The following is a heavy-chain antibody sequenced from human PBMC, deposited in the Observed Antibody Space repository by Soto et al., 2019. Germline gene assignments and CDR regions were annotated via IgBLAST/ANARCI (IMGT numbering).Heavy chain of an antibody. Sequence: PSETLSLTCAVYGGSFSGYYWSWIRQPPGKGLEWIGEINHSGSTNYNPSLKSRVTISVDTSKNQFSLKLSSVTAADTAVYYCARYTITGTTVGWCDPWGQGTLVTVS. D-gene: IGHD1-20*01. CDR3: ARYTITGTTVGWCDP. CDR2: INHSGST. CDR1: GGSFSGYY. J-gene: IGHJ5*02. V-gene: IGHV4-34*01.